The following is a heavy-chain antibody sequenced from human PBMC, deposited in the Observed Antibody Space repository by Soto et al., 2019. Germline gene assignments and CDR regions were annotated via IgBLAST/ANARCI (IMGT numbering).Heavy chain of an antibody. CDR1: GGTSTRYA. CDR2: IVPMFGTS. CDR3: NRGSEYDFWSGYL. D-gene: IGHD3-3*01. Sequence: QERLVQSGAEVRKPGSSVKVSCKVTGGTSTRYAINWVRQAPGQGLEWTGGIVPMFGTSKYAQKFQGRVTITADTSTNIAYMELRSLGSEDTAVYYCNRGSEYDFWSGYLWGQGTLVSVSS. V-gene: IGHV1-69*06. J-gene: IGHJ4*02.